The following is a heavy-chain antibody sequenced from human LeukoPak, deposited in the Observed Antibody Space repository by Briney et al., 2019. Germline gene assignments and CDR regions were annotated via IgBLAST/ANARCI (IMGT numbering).Heavy chain of an antibody. Sequence: GGSLRLSCAASGFTFSNYAMSWVRQAPGKGLEWVSAISGSGGTTYHADSVKGRFTIPRDNSKNTLYLQMKSLRAEDTAVYYCAKNTGIAVAGSLFDDWGQGTLVTVSS. V-gene: IGHV3-23*01. CDR2: ISGSGGTT. J-gene: IGHJ4*02. CDR3: AKNTGIAVAGSLFDD. CDR1: GFTFSNYA. D-gene: IGHD6-19*01.